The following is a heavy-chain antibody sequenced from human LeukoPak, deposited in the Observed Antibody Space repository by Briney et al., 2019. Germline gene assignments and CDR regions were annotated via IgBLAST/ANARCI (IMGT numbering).Heavy chain of an antibody. D-gene: IGHD3-16*02. CDR2: ISSRSGNI. CDR1: GFTFSSYS. Sequence: GGSLRLSCAASGFTFSSYSMNWVRQAPGRGREWVSYISSRSGNIFYADSGKGRFTISRDNAKTSLYLQMNSLRAEDTALYYCARDRGGIGYYMDVWGKGTTVTVSS. CDR3: ARDRGGIGYYMDV. V-gene: IGHV3-48*01. J-gene: IGHJ6*03.